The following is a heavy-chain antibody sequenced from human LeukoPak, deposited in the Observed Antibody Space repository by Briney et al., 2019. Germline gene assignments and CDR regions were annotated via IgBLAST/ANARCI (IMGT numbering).Heavy chain of an antibody. J-gene: IGHJ4*02. CDR2: IYTSGST. CDR3: ARGGYCTSTSCDNHLHFDY. Sequence: SETLSLTCTVSGGSISSYYWSWIRQSAGKGLEWIGRIYTSGSTNYNPSLKSRVTMSVDTSKNQFSLKLSSVTAADTAVYYCARGGYCTSTSCDNHLHFDYWGQGALVTVSS. CDR1: GGSISSYY. V-gene: IGHV4-4*07. D-gene: IGHD2-2*01.